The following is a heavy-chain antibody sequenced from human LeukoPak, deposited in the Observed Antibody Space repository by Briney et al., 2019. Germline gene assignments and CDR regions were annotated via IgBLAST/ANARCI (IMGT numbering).Heavy chain of an antibody. Sequence: ASVKVSCKASGYTFTNYGISWVRQAPGQGLEWMGWVSAHADDTNYVQKSRGRITMTKDTSTSTAYVELRSLRSDDTAVYYCARECIGCLGFDYWGQGTLVTVSS. CDR2: VSAHADDT. J-gene: IGHJ4*02. V-gene: IGHV1-18*01. CDR1: GYTFTNYG. D-gene: IGHD5/OR15-5a*01. CDR3: ARECIGCLGFDY.